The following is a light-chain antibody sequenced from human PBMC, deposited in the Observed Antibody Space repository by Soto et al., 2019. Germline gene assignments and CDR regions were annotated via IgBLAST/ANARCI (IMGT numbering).Light chain of an antibody. CDR1: QSISSW. J-gene: IGKJ4*01. CDR3: QQSNSYSPLT. CDR2: DAF. V-gene: IGKV1-5*01. Sequence: DIQMTQSPSSLSASVGDRVTITCRASQSISSWLAWYQQKPGKVPKLLIFDAFSLESGVPSRFSGSRSGTEFTLTISSLQPDDYATYYCQQSNSYSPLTFGGGTKVDIK.